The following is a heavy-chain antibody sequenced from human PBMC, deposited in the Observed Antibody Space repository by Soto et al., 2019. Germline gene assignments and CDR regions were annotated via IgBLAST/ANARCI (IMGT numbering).Heavy chain of an antibody. J-gene: IGHJ5*02. V-gene: IGHV4-59*08. D-gene: IGHD6-13*01. Sequence: SETLSLTCTVSGGSISSYYWSWIRQPPGKGLEWIGYIYYSGSTNYNPSLKSRVTISVDTSKNQLSLKLSSVTAADTAVYYCARRVRTAAATNWFDPWGQGTLVTVSS. CDR2: IYYSGST. CDR1: GGSISSYY. CDR3: ARRVRTAAATNWFDP.